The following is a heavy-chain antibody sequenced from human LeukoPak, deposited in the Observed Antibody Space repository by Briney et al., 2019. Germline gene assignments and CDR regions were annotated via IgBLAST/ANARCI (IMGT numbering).Heavy chain of an antibody. CDR3: ARGIVGSRDFYFRYYFDY. D-gene: IGHD3/OR15-3a*01. V-gene: IGHV4-4*07. CDR2: IYTSGST. CDR1: GGSISSYY. J-gene: IGHJ4*02. Sequence: SSETLSLTCTVSGGSISSYYWSWIRQPAGKGLEWIGRIYTSGSTNYNPSLKSRVTMSVDTSKNQFSLKLSSVTAADTAVYFCARGIVGSRDFYFRYYFDYWGQGTLVTVSS.